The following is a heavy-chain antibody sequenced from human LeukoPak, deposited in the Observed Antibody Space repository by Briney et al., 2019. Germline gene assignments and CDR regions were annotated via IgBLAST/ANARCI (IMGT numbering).Heavy chain of an antibody. Sequence: GGSLRLSCAASGFTFSSYWMHWVRQAPGKGLVWVSRINSDGSSTSYADSVKGRFTISRDNAKNTLYLQMNSLRAEDTAVYYCARRPYYDFWSGYYPGFDYWGQGTLVTVSS. CDR2: INSDGSST. J-gene: IGHJ4*02. V-gene: IGHV3-74*01. CDR1: GFTFSSYW. CDR3: ARRPYYDFWSGYYPGFDY. D-gene: IGHD3-3*01.